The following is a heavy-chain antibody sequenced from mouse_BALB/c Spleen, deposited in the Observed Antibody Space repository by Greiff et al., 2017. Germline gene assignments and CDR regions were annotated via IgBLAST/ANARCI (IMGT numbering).Heavy chain of an antibody. CDR2: IDPSDSET. J-gene: IGHJ2*01. Sequence: QVQLQQSGAELVKPGAPVKLSCKASGYTFPSSWRNGVKQRPGRGLEWIGRIDPSDSETHYNQKFKDKATLTVDKSSSTAYIQLSSLTSEDSAVYYCAREGAYYGYYLDYWGQGTTLTVSS. CDR1: GYTFPSSW. CDR3: AREGAYYGYYLDY. V-gene: IGHV1-69*02. D-gene: IGHD1-2*01.